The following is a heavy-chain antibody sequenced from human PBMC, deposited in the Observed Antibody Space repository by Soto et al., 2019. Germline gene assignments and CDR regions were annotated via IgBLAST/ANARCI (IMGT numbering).Heavy chain of an antibody. J-gene: IGHJ4*02. CDR2: IKQDGSEK. V-gene: IGHV3-7*03. D-gene: IGHD3-9*01. CDR1: GFTFSNDW. Sequence: AGGSLRLSCVASGFTFSNDWMSWVRQAPGEGLEWVATIKQDGSEKYYVDSVKGRFSVSRDNTKNSLYLQMNGLRAEDTAVYYCARGDYFDRRFDFWGQGALVTVSS. CDR3: ARGDYFDRRFDF.